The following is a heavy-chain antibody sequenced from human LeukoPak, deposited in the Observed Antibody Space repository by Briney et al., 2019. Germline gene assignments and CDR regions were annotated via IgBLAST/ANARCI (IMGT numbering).Heavy chain of an antibody. D-gene: IGHD6-6*01. CDR1: GYTFTGYY. CDR3: ARDVGGYSSSSGPLLTY. Sequence: ASVKVSCKASGYTFTGYYMHWVRQAPGQGLEWMGWINPNSGGTNYAQKFQGRVTMTRDTSISTAYMELSRLRSDDTAVYYCARDVGGYSSSSGPLLTYWGQGTLVTVSP. J-gene: IGHJ4*02. V-gene: IGHV1-2*02. CDR2: INPNSGGT.